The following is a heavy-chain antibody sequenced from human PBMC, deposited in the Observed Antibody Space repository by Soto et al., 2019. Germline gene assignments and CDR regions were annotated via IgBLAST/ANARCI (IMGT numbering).Heavy chain of an antibody. D-gene: IGHD3-3*01. CDR1: GFTFSSYG. CDR3: AKERRGYYDFWSGQNYYGMDV. V-gene: IGHV3-30*18. CDR2: ISYDGSNK. J-gene: IGHJ6*02. Sequence: GRSLRLSCAASGFTFSSYGMHWVRQAPGKGLEWVAVISYDGSNKYYADSVKGRFTISRDNSKNTLYLQMNSLRAEDTAVYYCAKERRGYYDFWSGQNYYGMDVWGQGTTVTVSS.